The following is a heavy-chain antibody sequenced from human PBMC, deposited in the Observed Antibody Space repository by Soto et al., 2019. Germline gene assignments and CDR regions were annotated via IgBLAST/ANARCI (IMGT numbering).Heavy chain of an antibody. Sequence: GASVKVSCKASGYTFESYAIHWVRQAPGQRLEWMGWINADNGNTRYSQKFQGRVTITRDTSASTAYMELSSLKSEDTAIYYCARRTSCTGVGCPQAVGWFDPWGQGTLVTVSS. D-gene: IGHD2-8*02. V-gene: IGHV1-3*01. J-gene: IGHJ5*02. CDR1: GYTFESYA. CDR2: INADNGNT. CDR3: ARRTSCTGVGCPQAVGWFDP.